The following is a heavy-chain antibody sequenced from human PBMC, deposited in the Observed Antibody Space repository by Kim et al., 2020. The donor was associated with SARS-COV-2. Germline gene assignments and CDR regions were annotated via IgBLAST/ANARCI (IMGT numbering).Heavy chain of an antibody. J-gene: IGHJ6*02. Sequence: SVKGRFTISGDTAKNSLYLQRNSLRAEDTALYYCAKDISPWRYYYYYGMDVWGQGTTVTVSS. CDR3: AKDISPWRYYYYYGMDV. D-gene: IGHD5-12*01. V-gene: IGHV3-9*01.